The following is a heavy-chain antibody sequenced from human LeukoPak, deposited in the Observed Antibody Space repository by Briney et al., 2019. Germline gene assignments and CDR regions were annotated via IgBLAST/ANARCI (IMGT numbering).Heavy chain of an antibody. V-gene: IGHV1-8*01. CDR1: GYSFTNYD. Sequence: GASVKVSCKASGYSFTNYDINWVRQATGQGLEWMGWMHPNSGNTGYAQKFQGRITITRNTSINTAYMELSSLRSEDTAVYYCARGTVTALFDYWGPGTLVAVSS. D-gene: IGHD4-17*01. J-gene: IGHJ4*02. CDR3: ARGTVTALFDY. CDR2: MHPNSGNT.